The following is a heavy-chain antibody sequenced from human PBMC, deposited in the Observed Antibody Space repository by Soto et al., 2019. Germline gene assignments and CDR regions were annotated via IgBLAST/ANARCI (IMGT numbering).Heavy chain of an antibody. D-gene: IGHD5-12*01. CDR2: IYWNDDK. Sequence: QITLKESGPTLVKPTQTLTLTCTFSGFSLSTSGVGVGWIRQPPGKALEWLALIYWNDDKRYSPSLKSRLTITKDTSKNQVVLTTTNMDPVDTATYYCAHGGGDGYNFGVDYWGQGTLVTVSS. J-gene: IGHJ4*02. CDR3: AHGGGDGYNFGVDY. CDR1: GFSLSTSGVG. V-gene: IGHV2-5*01.